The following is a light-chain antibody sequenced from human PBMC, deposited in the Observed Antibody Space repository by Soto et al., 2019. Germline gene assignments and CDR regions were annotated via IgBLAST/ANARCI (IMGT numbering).Light chain of an antibody. V-gene: IGLV2-8*01. CDR2: DVS. CDR1: PSDVGGYNS. J-gene: IGLJ2*01. Sequence: QSALTQPPSASGSPGQSVTISCTGTPSDVGGYNSVSWYQQSPGKAPKLMIYDVSKRPSGVPDRFSGSKSGNTASLTVSGLQAEDESNYYSSSYAGSNVLFGGGTKVTVL. CDR3: SSYAGSNVL.